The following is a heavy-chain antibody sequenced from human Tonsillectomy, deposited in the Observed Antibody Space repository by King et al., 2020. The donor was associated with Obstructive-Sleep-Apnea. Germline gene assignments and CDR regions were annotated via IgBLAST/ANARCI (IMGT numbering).Heavy chain of an antibody. CDR2: IKTKTDDGTT. D-gene: IGHD6-19*01. J-gene: IGHJ4*02. Sequence: VQLVESGGGLVKPGGSLRLSCAASGFTFNDAWMSWVGQAPGKGLEWVGRIKTKTDDGTTDYAAPVKGRFTISRDDSENVLYLQMSSLKTEDTAVYFCAAGKVAAYFDYWGQGTLVTVSS. CDR1: GFTFNDAW. CDR3: AAGKVAAYFDY. V-gene: IGHV3-15*01.